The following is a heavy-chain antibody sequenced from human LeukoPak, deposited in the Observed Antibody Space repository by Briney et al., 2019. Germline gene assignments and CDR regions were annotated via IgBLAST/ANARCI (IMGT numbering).Heavy chain of an antibody. CDR2: ISGSGGST. V-gene: IGHV3-23*01. D-gene: IGHD1-26*01. CDR3: AKDLDSGSLYSAGYFDY. Sequence: GGSLRLSCAASGFTFSSYAMSWVRQAPGKGLEWVSAISGSGGSTYYADSVKGRFTISRDNSKNTPYLQMNSLRAEDTAVYYCAKDLDSGSLYSAGYFDYWGQGTLVTVSS. J-gene: IGHJ4*02. CDR1: GFTFSSYA.